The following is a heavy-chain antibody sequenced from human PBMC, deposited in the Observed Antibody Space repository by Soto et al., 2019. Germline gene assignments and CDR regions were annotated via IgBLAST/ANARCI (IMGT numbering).Heavy chain of an antibody. V-gene: IGHV4-39*01. CDR1: GGSISSSSYY. Sequence: QLQLQESGPGLVKPSETLSLTCTVSGGSISSSSYYWGWIRQPPGKGLEWIGSIYYSGSTYYNPSLKSRVTIAVDTSKNQFSLKLSSVTAADTAVYYCAGIPAAIGVGWFDPWGQGTLVTVSS. CDR3: AGIPAAIGVGWFDP. CDR2: IYYSGST. D-gene: IGHD2-2*02. J-gene: IGHJ5*02.